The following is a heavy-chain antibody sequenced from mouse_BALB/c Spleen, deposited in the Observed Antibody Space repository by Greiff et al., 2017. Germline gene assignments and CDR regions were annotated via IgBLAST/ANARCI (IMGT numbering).Heavy chain of an antibody. Sequence: VQLKESGAELVKPGASVKLSCTASGFNIKDTYMHWVKQRPEQGLEWIGRIDPANGNTKYDPKFQGKATITADTSSNTAYLQLSSLTSEDTAVYYCASKRDDYDVRAMDYWGQGTSVTVSS. V-gene: IGHV14-3*02. D-gene: IGHD2-4*01. CDR3: ASKRDDYDVRAMDY. J-gene: IGHJ4*01. CDR2: IDPANGNT. CDR1: GFNIKDTY.